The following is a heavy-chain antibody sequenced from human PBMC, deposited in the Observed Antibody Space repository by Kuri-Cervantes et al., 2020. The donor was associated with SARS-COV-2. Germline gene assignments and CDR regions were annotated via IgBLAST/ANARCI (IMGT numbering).Heavy chain of an antibody. D-gene: IGHD5-12*01. J-gene: IGHJ3*01. CDR3: ARDIYSGWSGLWGFDL. V-gene: IGHV3-48*02. CDR2: INSRNTTV. CDR1: RFAFDTYS. Sequence: GGSLRLSCAASRFAFDTYSMNWVRQAPGKGLEWVSYINSRNTTVYYADSVKGRFTISRDNAENSLYLQMNSLRDDDTAVYFCARDIYSGWSGLWGFDLWGQGTMVTVSS.